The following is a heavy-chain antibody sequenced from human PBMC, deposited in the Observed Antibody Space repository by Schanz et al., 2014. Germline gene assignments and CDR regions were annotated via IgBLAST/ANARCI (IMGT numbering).Heavy chain of an antibody. CDR2: IGDDGADK. Sequence: QVQLVESGGGVVQPGGSLRLSCAASGFTFRSYGMHWVRQAPGKGLEWVANIGDDGADKYYLDSVRGRFTISRDNTKSCFPLERNTLRAEDTAVYCSARESGAQKDLCAEPHNYTYTDVWGKGTTVTVSS. D-gene: IGHD1-1*01. J-gene: IGHJ6*03. CDR1: GFTFRSYG. CDR3: ARESGAQKDLCAEPHNYTYTDV. V-gene: IGHV3-33*01.